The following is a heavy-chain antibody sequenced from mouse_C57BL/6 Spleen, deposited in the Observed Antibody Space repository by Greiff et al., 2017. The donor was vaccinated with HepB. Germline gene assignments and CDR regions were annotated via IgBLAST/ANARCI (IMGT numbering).Heavy chain of an antibody. J-gene: IGHJ3*01. Sequence: QVQLKQPGAELVKPGASVKLSCKASGYTFTSYWMQWVKQRPGQGLEWIGEIDPSDSYTNYNQKFKGKATLTVDTSSSTAYMQLSSLTSEDSAVYYCARWAAQATWFAYWGQGTLVTVSA. V-gene: IGHV1-50*01. CDR1: GYTFTSYW. D-gene: IGHD3-2*02. CDR2: IDPSDSYT. CDR3: ARWAAQATWFAY.